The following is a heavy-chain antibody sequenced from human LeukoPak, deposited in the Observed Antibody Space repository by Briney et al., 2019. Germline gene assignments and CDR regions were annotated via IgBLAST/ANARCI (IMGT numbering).Heavy chain of an antibody. J-gene: IGHJ4*02. CDR2: ISGSGGGT. Sequence: GGSLRLSCAASGFPFSIHGMSWVRQAPRKGPEWVSTISGSGGGTYYADSVKGRFTISRDDSKNTLYLQMNSLRADDTAVYYCAKDLGRYRNNFFDYWGQGNLVTVSS. V-gene: IGHV3-23*01. CDR3: AKDLGRYRNNFFDY. D-gene: IGHD1-26*01. CDR1: GFPFSIHG.